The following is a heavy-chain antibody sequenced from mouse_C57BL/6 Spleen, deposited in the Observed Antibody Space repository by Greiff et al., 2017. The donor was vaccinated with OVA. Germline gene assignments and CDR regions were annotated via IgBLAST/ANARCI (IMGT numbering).Heavy chain of an antibody. CDR1: GYTFTDYN. V-gene: IGHV1-22*01. CDR3: ARVYGSSYDYFDY. J-gene: IGHJ2*01. Sequence: VQLQQSGPELVKPGASVKMSCKASGYTFTDYNMHWVKQSPGKSLEWIGYINPNNGGTSYNQKFKGKATLPVNKSASTAYMELRSLTSEDSAVYYCARVYGSSYDYFDYWGQGTTLTVSS. D-gene: IGHD1-1*01. CDR2: INPNNGGT.